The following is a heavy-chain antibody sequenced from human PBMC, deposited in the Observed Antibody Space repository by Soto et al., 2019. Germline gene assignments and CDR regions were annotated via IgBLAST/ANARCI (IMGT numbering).Heavy chain of an antibody. D-gene: IGHD4-17*01. J-gene: IGHJ3*02. V-gene: IGHV1-2*04. CDR1: GYTFTGYY. CDR2: INPNSGGT. CDR3: ARGNYGGNHDAFDI. Sequence: GASVKVSCKASGYTFTGYYMHWVRQAPGQGLEWMGWINPNSGGTNYAQKFQGWVTMTRDTSISTAYMELSRLRSDDTAVYYCARGNYGGNHDAFDIWGQGTMVTVSS.